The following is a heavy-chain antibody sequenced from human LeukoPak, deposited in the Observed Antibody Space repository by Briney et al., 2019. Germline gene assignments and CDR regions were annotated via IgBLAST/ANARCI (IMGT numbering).Heavy chain of an antibody. J-gene: IGHJ4*02. CDR1: GFTFTSYG. CDR2: ISGSGGST. Sequence: GGSLRLSCAASGFTFTSYGMSWVRQAPGKGLEWVTAISGSGGSTYYADSVKGRFTISRDNAKNSLYLQMNSLRAEDTAVYYCARVRAARGYYFDYWGQGTLVTVSS. V-gene: IGHV3-23*01. D-gene: IGHD6-6*01. CDR3: ARVRAARGYYFDY.